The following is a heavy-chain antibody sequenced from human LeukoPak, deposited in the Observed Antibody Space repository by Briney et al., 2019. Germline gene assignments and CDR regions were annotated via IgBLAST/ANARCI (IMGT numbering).Heavy chain of an antibody. CDR2: INHSGST. D-gene: IGHD6-13*01. V-gene: IGHV4-34*01. CDR3: ARVHSSSWFRRGYWYFDL. CDR1: GGSFSGYY. J-gene: IGHJ2*01. Sequence: SETLSLTCAVYGGSFSGYYWSWIRQSPGKGLEWIGEINHSGSTNYNPSLKSRVTISVDTSKNQFSLNVNSVTAADTAIYYCARVHSSSWFRRGYWYFDLWGRGTLVTVSS.